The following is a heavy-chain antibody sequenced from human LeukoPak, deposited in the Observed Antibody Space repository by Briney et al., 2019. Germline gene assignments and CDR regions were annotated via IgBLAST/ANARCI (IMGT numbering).Heavy chain of an antibody. J-gene: IGHJ5*02. CDR3: AKAGAYCSGGSCPGWFDP. Sequence: PGGSLRLSCAASGFTFSSYGMHWVRQAPGKGLEWVAVISYDGSNKYYADSVKGRFTISRDNSKNTLYLQMNSLRAEDTAVYYCAKAGAYCSGGSCPGWFDPWGQGTLVTVSS. CDR2: ISYDGSNK. D-gene: IGHD2-15*01. V-gene: IGHV3-30*18. CDR1: GFTFSSYG.